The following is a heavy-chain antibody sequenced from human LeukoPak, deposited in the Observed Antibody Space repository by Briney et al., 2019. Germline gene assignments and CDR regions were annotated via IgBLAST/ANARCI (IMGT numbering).Heavy chain of an antibody. Sequence: PSETLSLTCTVSGGSISSSSYYWGWIRQPPGKGLEWIGSIYYSGSTYYNSSLKSRVTISVDTSKNQFSLKLSSVTAADTAVYYCARRRGSSSIHFDYWGQGTLVTVSS. D-gene: IGHD6-6*01. CDR1: GGSISSSSYY. CDR2: IYYSGST. V-gene: IGHV4-39*01. J-gene: IGHJ4*02. CDR3: ARRRGSSSIHFDY.